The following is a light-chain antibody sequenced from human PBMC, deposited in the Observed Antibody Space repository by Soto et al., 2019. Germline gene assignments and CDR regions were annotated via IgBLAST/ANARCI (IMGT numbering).Light chain of an antibody. V-gene: IGLV2-14*03. CDR3: ASHTTSNTRV. CDR1: SSDVGAYDY. J-gene: IGLJ1*01. CDR2: EVS. Sequence: QSALTQPASVSGSPGQSIAISCTGTSSDVGAYDYVSWYQQHPDKALKLIIYEVSHRPAGVSNRFSASKYVNTATLTISGLQTEDEADYYCASHTTSNTRVFGTGTKVTVL.